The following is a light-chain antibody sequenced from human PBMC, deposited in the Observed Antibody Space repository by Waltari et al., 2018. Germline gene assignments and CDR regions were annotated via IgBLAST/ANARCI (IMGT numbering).Light chain of an antibody. Sequence: EIVLTQSPGTLSLSPGERATLSCRASQSVSSSYLAWYQHKPGQAPRRLIYGASSRATGIPDRFSGSGSGTDFTLTISSLEPEDFAVYYCQQYGSSPRSFGQGTKVEIK. J-gene: IGKJ1*01. CDR2: GAS. CDR1: QSVSSSY. CDR3: QQYGSSPRS. V-gene: IGKV3-20*01.